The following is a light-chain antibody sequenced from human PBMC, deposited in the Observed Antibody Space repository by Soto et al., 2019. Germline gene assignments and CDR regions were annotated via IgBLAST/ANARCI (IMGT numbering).Light chain of an antibody. CDR2: EGS. CDR3: CSYAGSGAWV. J-gene: IGLJ3*02. V-gene: IGLV2-23*01. Sequence: QSALTQPASVSGSPGQSITISCTGTSSDVGSYNLVSWCQQHPGKAPKLMIYEGSKRLSGVSNRFSGFKSGNTASLRISGLQAEDEADYYCCSYAGSGAWVFGGGTKLTVL. CDR1: SSDVGSYNL.